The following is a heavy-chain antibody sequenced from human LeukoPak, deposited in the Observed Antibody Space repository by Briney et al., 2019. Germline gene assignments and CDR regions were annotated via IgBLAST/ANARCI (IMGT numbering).Heavy chain of an antibody. CDR1: GGSFSGYY. V-gene: IGHV4-34*01. CDR3: ARARGAVAGYFEF. Sequence: SETLSLTCAVYGGSFSGYYWSWIGQPPGKGLEWIGEINHSGSTNYNPSPNSRVTISVDTSKNQCSLKLSSVTAADTAVYYCARARGAVAGYFEFWGQGTLVTVSS. CDR2: INHSGST. D-gene: IGHD6-19*01. J-gene: IGHJ4*02.